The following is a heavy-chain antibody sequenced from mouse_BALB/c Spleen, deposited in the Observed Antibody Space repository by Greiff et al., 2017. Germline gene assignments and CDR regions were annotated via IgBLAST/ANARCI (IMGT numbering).Heavy chain of an antibody. V-gene: IGHV5-6-5*01. Sequence: EVKVVESGGGLVKPGGSLKLSCAASGFTFSSYAMSWVRQTPEKRLEWVASISSGGSTYYPDSVKGRFTISRDNARNILYLQMSSLRSEDTAMYYCARGTTVVHFDYWGQGTTRTVSS. CDR3: ARGTTVVHFDY. J-gene: IGHJ2*01. CDR1: GFTFSSYA. CDR2: ISSGGST. D-gene: IGHD1-1*01.